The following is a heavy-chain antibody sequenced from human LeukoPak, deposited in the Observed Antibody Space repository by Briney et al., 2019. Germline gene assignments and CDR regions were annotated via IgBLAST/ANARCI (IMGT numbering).Heavy chain of an antibody. Sequence: GGSLRLSCVASGFNFDEYGMNWVRQAPGKGLEWVCGINWNGGSTGYADSVRGRFTISRDNSKNTLYLQMNSLRAEDTAVYYCAKDRVGYEGPFDYWGQGTLVTVSS. V-gene: IGHV3-20*04. CDR1: GFNFDEYG. D-gene: IGHD5-12*01. CDR3: AKDRVGYEGPFDY. CDR2: INWNGGST. J-gene: IGHJ4*02.